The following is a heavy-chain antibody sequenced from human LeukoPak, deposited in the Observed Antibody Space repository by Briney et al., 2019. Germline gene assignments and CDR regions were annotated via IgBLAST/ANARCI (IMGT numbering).Heavy chain of an antibody. CDR3: ATYGSGSYYIPPGSVYYGMDV. J-gene: IGHJ6*02. CDR1: GYTFISYG. V-gene: IGHV1-69*13. CDR2: IIPIFGTA. D-gene: IGHD3-10*01. Sequence: ASVKVSCKASGYTFISYGISWVRQAPGQGLEWMGGIIPIFGTANYAQKFQGRVTITADESTSTAYMELSSLRSGDTAVYYCATYGSGSYYIPPGSVYYGMDVWGQGTTVTVSS.